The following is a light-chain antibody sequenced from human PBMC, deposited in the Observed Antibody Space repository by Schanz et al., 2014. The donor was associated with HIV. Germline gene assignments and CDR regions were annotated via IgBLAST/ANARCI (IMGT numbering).Light chain of an antibody. V-gene: IGKV3-11*01. CDR2: EAS. J-gene: IGKJ2*01. CDR1: QSVRSY. Sequence: EIVLTQSPATLSLSPGERATLSCRASQSVRSYLAWYQQKPGQAPRLLMYEASNRATGIPPRFSGSGSGTEFTLTISRLEPEDFAVYYCQQYGTSPYTFGQGTKLEIK. CDR3: QQYGTSPYT.